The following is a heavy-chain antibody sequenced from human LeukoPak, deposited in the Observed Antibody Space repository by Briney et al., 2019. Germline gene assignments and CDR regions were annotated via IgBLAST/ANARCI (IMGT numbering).Heavy chain of an antibody. V-gene: IGHV3-33*01. CDR2: IWYDGSNK. Sequence: PGGSLRLSCAASGFTFSSYGMHWVRQAPGKVLEWVAVIWYDGSNKYYADSVKGRFTISRDNSKNTLYLQMNSLRAEDTAVYYCAREAEELLWFGDLADSWGQGTLVTVSS. J-gene: IGHJ4*02. CDR1: GFTFSSYG. D-gene: IGHD3-10*01. CDR3: AREAEELLWFGDLADS.